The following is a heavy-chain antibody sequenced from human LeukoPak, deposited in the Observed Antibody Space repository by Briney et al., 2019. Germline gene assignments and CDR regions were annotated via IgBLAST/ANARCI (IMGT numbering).Heavy chain of an antibody. CDR2: IYSGGST. CDR1: GFTVSSNY. J-gene: IGHJ3*02. V-gene: IGHV3-53*01. CDR3: ARMYSSGPDGFDI. Sequence: GGSLRLSCAASGFTVSSNYMSWVRQAPGKGLEWVSVIYSGGSTYYADSVKGRFTISRDNSKNTLYLQMNSLRAEDTAVYYCARMYSSGPDGFDIWGQGTMVTVSS. D-gene: IGHD6-19*01.